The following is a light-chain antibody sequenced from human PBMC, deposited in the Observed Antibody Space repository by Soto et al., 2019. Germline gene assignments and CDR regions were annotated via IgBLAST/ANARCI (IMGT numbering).Light chain of an antibody. CDR3: QKYNSYSPLT. CDR2: DAS. J-gene: IGKJ4*01. CDR1: QSISSW. Sequence: DIQMTQSPSTLSASVGDRVTITCRASQSISSWLAWYQQKPGKAAKLLIFDASSLESGVPSRFSGSGSGAEFTPPNNRPQPDDSATFYCQKYNSYSPLTFGGGTKVDIK. V-gene: IGKV1-5*01.